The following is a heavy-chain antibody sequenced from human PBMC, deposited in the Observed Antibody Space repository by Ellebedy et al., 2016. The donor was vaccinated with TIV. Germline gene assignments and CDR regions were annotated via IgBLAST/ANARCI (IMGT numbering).Heavy chain of an antibody. CDR3: ARDMVQGMVARYLWFDL. D-gene: IGHD3-10*01. Sequence: ASVKVSCKASGYAFDSYIMSWVRQAPGQGLEWMGWISAYTGDTNYALKFRDRLTMTSDTSTRTAYMELRSLTSDDTAVYYCARDMVQGMVARYLWFDLWGQGTLVTVSS. V-gene: IGHV1-18*01. J-gene: IGHJ5*02. CDR1: GYAFDSYI. CDR2: ISAYTGDT.